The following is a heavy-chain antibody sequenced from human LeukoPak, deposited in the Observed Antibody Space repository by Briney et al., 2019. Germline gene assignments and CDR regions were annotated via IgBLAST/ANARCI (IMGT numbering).Heavy chain of an antibody. CDR1: GGSISSYY. CDR3: ARRTYDFWSGNYFDY. D-gene: IGHD3-3*01. V-gene: IGHV4-59*01. Sequence: SETLSLTCTVSGGSISSYYWSWIRQPPGKGLEWIGYIYYSGSTNHNPSLKSRVTISVDTSKNQFSLKLSSVTAADTAVYYCARRTYDFWSGNYFDYWGQGTLVTVSS. J-gene: IGHJ4*02. CDR2: IYYSGST.